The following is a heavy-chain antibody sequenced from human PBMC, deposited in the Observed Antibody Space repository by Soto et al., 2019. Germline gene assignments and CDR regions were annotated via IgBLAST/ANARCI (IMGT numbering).Heavy chain of an antibody. CDR1: GFTFSDHF. Sequence: GGSLRLSCAASGFTFSDHFMDWVRQAPGKGLEWVGRTASRAESYTTGYAASVKGRFTISRDDSKNSLYLQMNSLKTEDTAVYYCGRGYCTGSSCPRAPHGLDVWGQGTMVTVSS. J-gene: IGHJ6*02. D-gene: IGHD2-2*01. CDR3: GRGYCTGSSCPRAPHGLDV. V-gene: IGHV3-72*01. CDR2: TASRAESYTT.